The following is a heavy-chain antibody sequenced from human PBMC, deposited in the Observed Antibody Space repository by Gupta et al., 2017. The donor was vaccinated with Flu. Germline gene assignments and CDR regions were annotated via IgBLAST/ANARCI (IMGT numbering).Heavy chain of an antibody. Sequence: VRQGPGKGPEWMGRFVSGEGETIYAQKFQGRVTMTEDTSTDTAYMELSSLRSEDTAVYDCATCLAVRFLEWGRGWYFDLWGRGTLVTVSS. D-gene: IGHD3-3*01. CDR3: ATCLAVRFLEWGRGWYFDL. J-gene: IGHJ2*01. V-gene: IGHV1-24*01. CDR2: FVSGEGET.